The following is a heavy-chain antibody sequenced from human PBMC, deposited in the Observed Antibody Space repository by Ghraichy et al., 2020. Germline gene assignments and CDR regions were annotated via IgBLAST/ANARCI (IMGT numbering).Heavy chain of an antibody. Sequence: SVKVSCKASGGTFGSDTFSWVRQAPGQGLEWMGRIIRMLDTTNYAQKFQGRVTITADKSTSTAFMELSSLTSEDTAVYYCASPRSGYGSGLDYWGQGTLVTVSS. CDR3: ASPRSGYGSGLDY. D-gene: IGHD6-19*01. J-gene: IGHJ4*02. CDR1: GGTFGSDT. V-gene: IGHV1-69*08. CDR2: IIRMLDTT.